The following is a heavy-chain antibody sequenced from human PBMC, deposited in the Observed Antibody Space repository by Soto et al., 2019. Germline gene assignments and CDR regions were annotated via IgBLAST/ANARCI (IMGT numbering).Heavy chain of an antibody. J-gene: IGHJ6*02. Sequence: SLRLSCAASGFTFSSNAMHWVRQAPGKGLEWVAVISYDGSNKYYADSVRGRFTISRDNSKNTLYLQMNSLRADDTAVYYCAASPHYYYYGMDVWGQGTTVTVSS. CDR2: ISYDGSNK. CDR1: GFTFSSNA. CDR3: AASPHYYYYGMDV. V-gene: IGHV3-30-3*01.